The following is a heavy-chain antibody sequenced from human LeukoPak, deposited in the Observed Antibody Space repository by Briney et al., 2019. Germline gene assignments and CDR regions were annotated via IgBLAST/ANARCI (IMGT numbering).Heavy chain of an antibody. CDR2: VSGSGGAT. CDR3: AKNRGGTYKYYMDV. Sequence: GGSLRFSCAASGFTFNNYAMSWVRQAPGMGLEWLSYVSGSGGATYYAASVKGRFTISRDNSKNTVYLQMGSLRAEDTAVYYCAKNRGGTYKYYMDVWGNGTTVTVSS. J-gene: IGHJ6*03. CDR1: GFTFNNYA. V-gene: IGHV3-23*01. D-gene: IGHD1-1*01.